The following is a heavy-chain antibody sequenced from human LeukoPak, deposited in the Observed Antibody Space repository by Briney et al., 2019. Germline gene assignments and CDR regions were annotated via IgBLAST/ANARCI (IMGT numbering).Heavy chain of an antibody. CDR1: GGSISSGDYY. CDR3: ARPYYYDSRIDP. J-gene: IGHJ5*02. CDR2: MYYSGST. Sequence: PSETLSLTCTVSGGSISSGDYYWSWIRQPPGKGLEWVAYMYYSGSTYYHPPLKSRVTMSADTSKNQLSLKLSSVTAADTAVYYCARPYYYDSRIDPWGQGILVTVSS. V-gene: IGHV4-30-4*01. D-gene: IGHD3-22*01.